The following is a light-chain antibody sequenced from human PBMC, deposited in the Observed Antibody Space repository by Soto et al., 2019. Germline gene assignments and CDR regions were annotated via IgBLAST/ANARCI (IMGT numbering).Light chain of an antibody. J-gene: IGKJ1*01. V-gene: IGKV3-20*01. Sequence: ELVLPQSLRTGTLKTGERATLSCRASQSVSNNYLAWYQQKPGQAPRLLIYGASNRATGIPDRFSGSGSGTDFTLAISRLEPEDFAVYYCQQYNKWPRTFGQGSKVDNK. CDR3: QQYNKWPRT. CDR1: QSVSNNY. CDR2: GAS.